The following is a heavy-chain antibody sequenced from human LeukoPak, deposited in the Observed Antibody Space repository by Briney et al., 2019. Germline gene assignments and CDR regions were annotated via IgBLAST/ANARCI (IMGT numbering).Heavy chain of an antibody. Sequence: SQTLSLTYAIPGDRVSSNSAAWNWIRQSPSRGLEWLGRTYYRSDWYTDYAVSVKSRLTINSDTSKNQFSLQLNSVTPDDTAVYYCAREGNYFDYWGQGTLVTVSS. J-gene: IGHJ4*02. D-gene: IGHD3-10*01. CDR3: AREGNYFDY. V-gene: IGHV6-1*01. CDR2: TYYRSDWYT. CDR1: GDRVSSNSAA.